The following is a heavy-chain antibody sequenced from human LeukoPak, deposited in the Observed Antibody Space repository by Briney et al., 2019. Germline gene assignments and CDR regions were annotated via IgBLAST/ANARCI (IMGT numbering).Heavy chain of an antibody. CDR1: GYTFTGYY. Sequence: ASVKVSCKASGYTFTGYYMHWVRQAPGQGLEWMGWINPNSGGTNYAQKFQGRVTMTRDTSISTAYMELSRLRSDDTAVYYCAREANKLLRSHMDAWGKGTTVTISS. CDR3: AREANKLLRSHMDA. CDR2: INPNSGGT. D-gene: IGHD3-16*01. J-gene: IGHJ6*03. V-gene: IGHV1-2*02.